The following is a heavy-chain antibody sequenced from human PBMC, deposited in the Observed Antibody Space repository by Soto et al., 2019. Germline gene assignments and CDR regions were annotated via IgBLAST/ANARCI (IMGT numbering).Heavy chain of an antibody. CDR1: GYTFTSYA. Sequence: GASVKVSCKASGYTFTSYAMHWVRQAPGQRLEWMGWINAGNGNTKYSQKFQGRVTITRDTSASTAYMELSSLRSEDTAVYYCARDRYYYDSSGYFDYWGQGSLVTVSS. D-gene: IGHD3-22*01. CDR3: ARDRYYYDSSGYFDY. V-gene: IGHV1-3*01. J-gene: IGHJ4*02. CDR2: INAGNGNT.